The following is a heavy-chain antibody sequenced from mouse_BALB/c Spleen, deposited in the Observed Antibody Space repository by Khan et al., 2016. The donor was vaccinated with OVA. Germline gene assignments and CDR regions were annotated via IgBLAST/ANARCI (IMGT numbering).Heavy chain of an antibody. CDR2: IWAGGST. J-gene: IGHJ4*01. CDR1: GYSLTRYG. V-gene: IGHV2-9*02. CDR3: SKGPPYYGMDY. Sequence: QVQLKQSGPGLVAPSQSLSITCTVYGYSLTRYGVHWVRQPPGKGLEWLGLIWAGGSTNYNWALMSRLSNSTDNSKSLVFLIVNSLQTDDTAVYYYSKGPPYYGMDYWGQGTSVTVSS.